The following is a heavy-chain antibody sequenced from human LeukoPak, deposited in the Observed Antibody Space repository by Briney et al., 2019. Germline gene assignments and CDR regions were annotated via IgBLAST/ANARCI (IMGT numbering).Heavy chain of an antibody. J-gene: IGHJ4*02. V-gene: IGHV3-48*02. CDR3: ARGGYIDY. CDR1: GFTFSSYG. D-gene: IGHD5-12*01. CDR2: ISTSSSII. Sequence: GGSLRLSCAASGFTFSSYGMNWIRQAPGKGLEWVSYISTSSSIIYYADSVKGRFTISRDTAKSSLYLQMTSLRDDDTAVYYCARGGYIDYWGQGTLVTVSS.